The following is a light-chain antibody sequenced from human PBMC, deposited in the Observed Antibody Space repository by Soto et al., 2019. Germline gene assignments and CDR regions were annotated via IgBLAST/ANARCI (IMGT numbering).Light chain of an antibody. J-gene: IGKJ1*01. Sequence: DLQMTHSPSTLSASVGDRVTITCRASQNINIWLAWYQQKPGTAPKLLIYKASTLESGVPSRFSGNGSGTDFTLTISSLQPDDSATYYCQQYNGLPTWTFGQGTKVEMK. CDR2: KAS. V-gene: IGKV1-5*03. CDR3: QQYNGLPTWT. CDR1: QNINIW.